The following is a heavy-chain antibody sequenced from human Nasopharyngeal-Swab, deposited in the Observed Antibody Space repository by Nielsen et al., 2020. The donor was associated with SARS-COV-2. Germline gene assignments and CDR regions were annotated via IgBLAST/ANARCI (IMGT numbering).Heavy chain of an antibody. J-gene: IGHJ3*02. V-gene: IGHV4-61*08. CDR1: GGSISSGGYS. CDR3: ARDIEYSSSSKGGAFDI. CDR2: VFYSGST. D-gene: IGHD6-6*01. Sequence: SETLSLTCAVSGGSISSGGYSWSWIRQPPGKGLEWIGYVFYSGSTNYNPSLKSRVTISVDTSKNQFSLKLSSVTAADTAVYYCARDIEYSSSSKGGAFDIWGQGTMVTVSS.